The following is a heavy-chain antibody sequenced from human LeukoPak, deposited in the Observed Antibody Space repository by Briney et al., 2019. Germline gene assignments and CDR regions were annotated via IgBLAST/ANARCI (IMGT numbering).Heavy chain of an antibody. CDR2: IKQDGSEK. CDR3: ARDCADYYYYYMDV. CDR1: GFTFSSYW. V-gene: IGHV3-7*01. J-gene: IGHJ6*03. Sequence: GGSLRLSCAASGFTFSSYWMSWVRQAPGKGLEWVANIKQDGSEKYYVDSVKGRFTISRDNAKNSLYLQMNSLRAEGTAVYYCARDCADYYYYYMDVWGKGTTVTVSS.